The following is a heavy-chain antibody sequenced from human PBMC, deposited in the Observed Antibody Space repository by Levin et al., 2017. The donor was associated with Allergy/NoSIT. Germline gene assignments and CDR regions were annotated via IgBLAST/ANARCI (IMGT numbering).Heavy chain of an antibody. V-gene: IGHV3-30*18. J-gene: IGHJ6*02. CDR3: AKDQTYYYNSGSYRSEYQYYGIDV. CDR1: GLTFSSYG. CDR2: ISNDGNNK. D-gene: IGHD3-10*01. Sequence: GESLKISCAASGLTFSSYGMYWVRQAPGKGLEWVAVISNDGNNKHYADSVKGRFTISRDNSKNTLSLQMNSLRAEDTAVYYCAKDQTYYYNSGSYRSEYQYYGIDVWGQGTTVTVSS.